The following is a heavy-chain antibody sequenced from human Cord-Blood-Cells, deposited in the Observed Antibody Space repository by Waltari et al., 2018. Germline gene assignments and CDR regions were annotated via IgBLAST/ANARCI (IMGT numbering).Heavy chain of an antibody. Sequence: SYGMHWVRQAPGKGLEWVEVIWYDGSNKYYADSVKGRFTISRDNSKNTLYLQMNSLRAEDTAVYYCARDREGGDIVVVPAAPDYWGQGTLVTVSS. CDR1: SYG. J-gene: IGHJ4*02. D-gene: IGHD2-2*01. CDR2: IWYDGSNK. CDR3: ARDREGGDIVVVPAAPDY. V-gene: IGHV3-33*01.